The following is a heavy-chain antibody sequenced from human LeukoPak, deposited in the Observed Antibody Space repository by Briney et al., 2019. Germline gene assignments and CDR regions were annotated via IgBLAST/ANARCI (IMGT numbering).Heavy chain of an antibody. D-gene: IGHD3-3*01. V-gene: IGHV1-18*01. Sequence: ASVKVSCKASGYTFTSYGISWVRQAPGQGLEWMGWISAYNGNTKYSQKFQGRVTITRDTSASTAYMELSSLRSEDTAVYYCARAVDYDFWSGPYFDYWGQGTLVTVSS. J-gene: IGHJ4*02. CDR1: GYTFTSYG. CDR3: ARAVDYDFWSGPYFDY. CDR2: ISAYNGNT.